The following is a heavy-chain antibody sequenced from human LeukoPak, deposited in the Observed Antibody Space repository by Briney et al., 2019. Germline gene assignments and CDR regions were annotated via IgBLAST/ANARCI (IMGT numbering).Heavy chain of an antibody. J-gene: IGHJ3*02. Sequence: PSETLSLTCTVSGGSISSYYWSWIRQPPGKGLEWIGYIYYSGSTNYNPSLKSRVTISVDTSKNQFSLKLSSVTAADTAVYYCARVALLYDYVWGSYRLGAFDIWGQGTMVTVSS. CDR1: GGSISSYY. D-gene: IGHD3-16*02. CDR3: ARVALLYDYVWGSYRLGAFDI. V-gene: IGHV4-59*08. CDR2: IYYSGST.